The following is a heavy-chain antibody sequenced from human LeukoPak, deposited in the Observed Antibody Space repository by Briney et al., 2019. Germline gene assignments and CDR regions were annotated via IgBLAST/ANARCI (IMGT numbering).Heavy chain of an antibody. V-gene: IGHV3-11*01. Sequence: GGSLRLSCAASGFTFGDYYMSWIRQAPGKGLEWVSYISSSGSTIYYADSVKGRFTISRDNAKNSLYLQMNSLRAEDTAVYYCASSFEEVELADTSDYYDYYMDVWGKGTTVTISS. CDR1: GFTFGDYY. CDR2: ISSSGSTI. J-gene: IGHJ6*03. CDR3: ASSFEEVELADTSDYYDYYMDV. D-gene: IGHD2-2*01.